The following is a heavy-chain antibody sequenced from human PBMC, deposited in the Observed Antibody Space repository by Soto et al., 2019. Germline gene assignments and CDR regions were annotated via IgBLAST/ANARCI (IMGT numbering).Heavy chain of an antibody. J-gene: IGHJ6*03. CDR3: ARGGSSSLTYYYYYYYMDV. Sequence: GASVKVSCKASGYTFTGYYMHWVRQAPGQGLEWMGWINPNSGGTNYAQKFQGWVTMTRDTSISTAYMELSRLRSDDTAVYYCARGGSSSLTYYYYYYYMDVWGKGTTVTVS. D-gene: IGHD6-6*01. CDR1: GYTFTGYY. V-gene: IGHV1-2*04. CDR2: INPNSGGT.